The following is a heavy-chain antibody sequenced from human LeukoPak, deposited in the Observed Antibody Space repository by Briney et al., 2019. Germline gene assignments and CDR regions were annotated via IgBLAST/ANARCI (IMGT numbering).Heavy chain of an antibody. CDR2: ISASGTYI. J-gene: IGHJ4*02. CDR3: ATERACGSSSCVAYYFDS. CDR1: GVTFSNDG. D-gene: IGHD2-2*01. Sequence: PGGSLRLSCAASGVTFSNDGMDWVRQAPGQGLEWVSSISASGTYIWYADSVKGRFTISRDNAKNSPYLQMDSLRAEDTAVYYCATERACGSSSCVAYYFDSWGQGTLVTVSS. V-gene: IGHV3-21*01.